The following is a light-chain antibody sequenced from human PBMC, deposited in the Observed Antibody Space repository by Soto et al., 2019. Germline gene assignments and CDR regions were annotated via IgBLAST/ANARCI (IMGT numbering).Light chain of an antibody. CDR1: HNIERW. CDR2: DAS. CDR3: QQRSNWPPVT. V-gene: IGKV1-5*01. J-gene: IGKJ4*01. Sequence: IQMTQSPSTLSASVGDRVTITCRASHNIERWMAWYQQKPGKAPSLLIFDASTLHSGVPSRFSGSGSGTDFTLAISSLEPEDFAVYYCQQRSNWPPVTFGGGTKVDIK.